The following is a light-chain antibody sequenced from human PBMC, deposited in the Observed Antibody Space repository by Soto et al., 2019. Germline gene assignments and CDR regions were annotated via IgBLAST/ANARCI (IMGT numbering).Light chain of an antibody. CDR1: SSDFGGYND. Sequence: QSALTQPASVSGSPGQSITISFTGTSSDFGGYNDVSWYQQHPGKAPKLIIYDGTKRHSGVSNRLSGSKSGNAASLTITCLLTGDEADYYCCSYAVSSSVRVVFGVGTKVTVL. CDR3: CSYAVSSSVRVV. V-gene: IGLV2-23*03. CDR2: DGT. J-gene: IGLJ3*02.